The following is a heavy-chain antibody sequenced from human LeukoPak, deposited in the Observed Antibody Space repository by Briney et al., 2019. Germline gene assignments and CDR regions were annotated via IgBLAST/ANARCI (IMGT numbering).Heavy chain of an antibody. CDR1: GFTFSSYW. V-gene: IGHV3-7*01. CDR3: ARAPKLYYYDSSGLAGAFDI. D-gene: IGHD3-22*01. CDR2: IKEDGSEK. Sequence: GGSLRLSCAASGFTFSSYWMTWVRQAPGKGLEWVANIKEDGSEKHYVDSVKGRFTISRDNANNSLFLQMNSLRAEDTALYFCARAPKLYYYDSSGLAGAFDIWGQGTMVTVSS. J-gene: IGHJ3*02.